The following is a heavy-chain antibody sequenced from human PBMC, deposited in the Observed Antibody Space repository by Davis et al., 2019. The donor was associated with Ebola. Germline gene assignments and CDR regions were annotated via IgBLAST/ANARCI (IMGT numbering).Heavy chain of an antibody. D-gene: IGHD6-13*01. Sequence: GESLKISCKGSGYSFTSYWIGWVRQMPGKGLEWMGIIYPGDSDTRYSPSFQGQVTISADKSISTAYLQWSSLKASDTAMYYYARRVAAARWYFDYWGQGTLVTVSS. V-gene: IGHV5-51*01. J-gene: IGHJ4*02. CDR2: IYPGDSDT. CDR1: GYSFTSYW. CDR3: ARRVAAARWYFDY.